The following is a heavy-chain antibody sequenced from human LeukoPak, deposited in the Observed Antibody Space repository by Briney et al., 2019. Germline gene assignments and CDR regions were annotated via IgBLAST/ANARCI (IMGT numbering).Heavy chain of an antibody. CDR1: GGSISSDY. Sequence: SETLSLTCTVSGGSISSDYWRWIRQPPGKALEWIGNIYYSGSTNYNPSLKSRVTISVDTSKNQFSLRVSSVTAADTAVYYCARHLNNCGDDCYVFDYWGQGTLVTVSS. J-gene: IGHJ4*02. D-gene: IGHD2-21*01. V-gene: IGHV4-59*08. CDR2: IYYSGST. CDR3: ARHLNNCGDDCYVFDY.